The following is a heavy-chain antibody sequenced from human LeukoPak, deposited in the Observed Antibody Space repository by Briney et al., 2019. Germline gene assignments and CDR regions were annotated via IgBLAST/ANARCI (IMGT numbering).Heavy chain of an antibody. J-gene: IGHJ4*02. CDR2: ISPNSGGT. D-gene: IGHD6-6*01. CDR1: GYTFTTYY. Sequence: PGASVKVSCKASGYTFTTYYIHWVRQAPGQGREWMGWISPNSGGTNYAQNFQGRVTLTRHTSITTAYMELSRLTSDDAAVYYCATEAPSYCFDYWGQGTLVTVSS. V-gene: IGHV1-2*02. CDR3: ATEAPSYCFDY.